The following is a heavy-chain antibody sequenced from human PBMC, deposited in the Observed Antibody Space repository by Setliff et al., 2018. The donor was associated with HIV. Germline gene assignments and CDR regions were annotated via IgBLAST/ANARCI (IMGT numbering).Heavy chain of an antibody. V-gene: IGHV4-61*02. CDR3: AGEDYYYYGMDV. CDR2: IYTSGST. CDR1: GGSISSGSYY. Sequence: PSETLSLTCTVSGGSISSGSYYWNWIRQPAGKGLEWIGRIYTSGSTNYNPSLKSRVTISVDTSKNQFSLKLSSVTAADTAVYYCAGEDYYYYGMDVWGQGTTVTISS. J-gene: IGHJ6*02.